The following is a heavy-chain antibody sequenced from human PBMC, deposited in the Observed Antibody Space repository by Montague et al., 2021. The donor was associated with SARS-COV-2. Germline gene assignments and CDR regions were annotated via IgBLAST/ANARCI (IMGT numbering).Heavy chain of an antibody. Sequence: TLSLTCTVSGVSISGGDWSWNWNRPSQGKGLKWIGFIYESGSNLYNPSLKSRITISVDRSKNQFSLRLNSVTAADTAVYYRARKIIANALDVWGHGTTVTVSS. V-gene: IGHV4-30-2*06. J-gene: IGHJ3*01. CDR1: GVSISGGDWS. CDR2: IYESGSN. CDR3: ARKIIANALDV. D-gene: IGHD2/OR15-2a*01.